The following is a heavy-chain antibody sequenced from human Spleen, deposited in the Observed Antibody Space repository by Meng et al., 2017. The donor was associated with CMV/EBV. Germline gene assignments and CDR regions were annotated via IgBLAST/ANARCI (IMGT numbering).Heavy chain of an antibody. CDR3: GKAPFWGAVRHLPDY. CDR2: IQYDGNKN. CDR1: GFTFNTFG. Sequence: GESLKISCAASGFTFNTFGMHWVRQAPGKGLEWVTFIQYDGNKNSYADSVKGRFTVSRDNSKNTPYLEMKSLRPEDTAVYYCGKAPFWGAVRHLPDYWGQGTLVTVSS. D-gene: IGHD6-6*01. V-gene: IGHV3-30*02. J-gene: IGHJ4*02.